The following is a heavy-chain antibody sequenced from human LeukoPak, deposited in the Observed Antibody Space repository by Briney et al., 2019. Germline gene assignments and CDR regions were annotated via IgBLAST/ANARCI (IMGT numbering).Heavy chain of an antibody. V-gene: IGHV3-30*01. CDR1: GFTFSNYA. CDR2: ISNVETNT. CDR3: ARDSTYYYASGSSGPHYFDS. J-gene: IGHJ4*02. D-gene: IGHD3-10*01. Sequence: PGRSLRLSCAASGFTFSNYAMRWVRQAPGKGLEWVAVISNVETNTYYADSVKGRFTISRDNSKNTLYLQLNSLRAEDTSVYYCARDSTYYYASGSSGPHYFDSWGQGTLVTVSS.